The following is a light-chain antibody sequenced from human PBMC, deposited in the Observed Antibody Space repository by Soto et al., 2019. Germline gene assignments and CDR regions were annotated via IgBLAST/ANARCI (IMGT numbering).Light chain of an antibody. Sequence: EIVLTQSPATLSLSPGERATLSCRASQTVRTYLAWYQQRPGQAPRLLIYGASTRATGIPVRFSGSGSGTEFTLTITSLQSEDFAVYYCQEYNNWRPITFGGGTKVDIK. V-gene: IGKV3-15*01. J-gene: IGKJ4*01. CDR1: QTVRTY. CDR3: QEYNNWRPIT. CDR2: GAS.